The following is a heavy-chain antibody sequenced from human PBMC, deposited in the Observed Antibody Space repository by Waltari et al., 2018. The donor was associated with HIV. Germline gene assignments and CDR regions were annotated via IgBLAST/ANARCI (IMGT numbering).Heavy chain of an antibody. D-gene: IGHD3-16*02. V-gene: IGHV1-3*01. J-gene: IGHJ4*02. Sequence: QVQLVQSRAAVKRPGASVKVSCKTSGFTFTNYAVHWVRQAPGQRLESMGWINVGNSKTQDSQKFQGRLTITRDTSASVAYMELTRLKSEDTAVYFCAREGAGDIYYLEYWGQGTLVTVSS. CDR1: GFTFTNYA. CDR3: AREGAGDIYYLEY. CDR2: INVGNSKT.